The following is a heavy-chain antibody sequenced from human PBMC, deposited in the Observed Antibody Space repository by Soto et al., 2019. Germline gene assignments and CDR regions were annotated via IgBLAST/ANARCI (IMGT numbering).Heavy chain of an antibody. CDR1: GYTYTGYA. J-gene: IGHJ4*02. V-gene: IGHV1-69*06. D-gene: IGHD6-13*01. Sequence: SVKVSCKASGYTYTGYAMHWVRQAPGQGLEWMGGFIPMSGTPKYAQKFQGRVTITADTSTTTAYMELTSLRYDDTAVYYCASSYGTSWYGDYWGQGTLVTVSS. CDR3: ASSYGTSWYGDY. CDR2: FIPMSGTP.